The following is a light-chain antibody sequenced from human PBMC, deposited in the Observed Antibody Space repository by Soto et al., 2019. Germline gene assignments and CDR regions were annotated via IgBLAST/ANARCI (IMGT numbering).Light chain of an antibody. CDR2: DNN. CDR3: QSYDPSLSAMV. CDR1: SSNIGGGYD. V-gene: IGLV1-40*01. J-gene: IGLJ3*02. Sequence: QSVLTQPPSVSGAPGQRVTISCTGSSSNIGGGYDVHWYQQLPGTAPKLLIYDNNNRPSGVPDRISGSKSGTSASLAITGLQAEDEADYYCQSYDPSLSAMVFGGGTKLTVL.